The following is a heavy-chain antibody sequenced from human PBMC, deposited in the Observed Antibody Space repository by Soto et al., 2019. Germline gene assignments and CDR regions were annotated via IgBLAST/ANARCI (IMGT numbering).Heavy chain of an antibody. Sequence: GESLKISCKASGYRFSSYWIGWVRQRPGKGPEWMAIIYPGDSDTRENPSFQGQVTISADKSSNTVHLQWRSLKASDTAIYYCARLGGIVDTGTWIQWGQGTPVTVSS. D-gene: IGHD1-26*01. CDR2: IYPGDSDT. V-gene: IGHV5-51*01. J-gene: IGHJ4*02. CDR1: GYRFSSYW. CDR3: ARLGGIVDTGTWIQ.